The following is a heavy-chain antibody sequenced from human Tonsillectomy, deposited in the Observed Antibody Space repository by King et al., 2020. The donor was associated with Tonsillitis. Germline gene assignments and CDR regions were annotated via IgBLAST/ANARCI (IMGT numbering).Heavy chain of an antibody. CDR2: MYYSGST. Sequence: QLQESGPGLVKPSETLSLTCTVSGGSISSYYWSWMRQPPGKGLEWIGYMYYSGSTNYNPSLKSRVTISVDMSKNQFSLKLSSVTAADTAVYYCARGGRSSTSPYFYYYYYMDVWGRGTTVTVSS. CDR1: GGSISSYY. CDR3: ARGGRSSTSPYFYYYYYMDV. D-gene: IGHD2-2*01. V-gene: IGHV4-59*01. J-gene: IGHJ6*03.